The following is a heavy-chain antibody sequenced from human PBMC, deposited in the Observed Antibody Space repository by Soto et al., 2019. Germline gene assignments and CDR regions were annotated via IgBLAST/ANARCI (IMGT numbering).Heavy chain of an antibody. CDR2: ISYDGSNK. CDR1: GFTFSSYA. Sequence: PGGSLRLSCAASGFTFSSYAMHWVRQAPGKGLEWVAVISYDGSNKYYADSVKGRFTISRDNSKNTLYLQMNSLRAEDTAVYYCASLTVTRHTFDYWGQGTLVTVSS. V-gene: IGHV3-30-3*01. CDR3: ASLTVTRHTFDY. J-gene: IGHJ4*02. D-gene: IGHD4-17*01.